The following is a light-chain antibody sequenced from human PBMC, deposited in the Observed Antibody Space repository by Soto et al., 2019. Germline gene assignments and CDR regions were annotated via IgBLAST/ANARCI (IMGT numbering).Light chain of an antibody. CDR2: AAS. J-gene: IGKJ1*01. CDR3: QQSCNTPWT. CDR1: QGINNY. V-gene: IGKV1-39*01. Sequence: DIQMTQSPSSLSASVGDRVTITCRASQGINNYLNWYQQRPGKAPNLLIYAASSLQSGVPSRFSGSGSGTDFTLTITSLQPEDFTIYYCQQSCNTPWTFGQGTKVDIK.